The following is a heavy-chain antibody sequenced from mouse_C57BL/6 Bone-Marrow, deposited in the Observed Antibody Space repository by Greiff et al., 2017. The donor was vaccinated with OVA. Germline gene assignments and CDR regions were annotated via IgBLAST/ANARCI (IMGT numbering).Heavy chain of an antibody. V-gene: IGHV1-80*01. Sequence: VQLQQSGAELVKPGASVKISCKASGYAFSSYWMNWVKQRPGKGLEWIGQIYPGDGDTNYNGKFKGKATLTADKSSSTAYMQLSSLTSEDSAVYFCARLITTVVATENAMDYWGQGTSVTVSS. CDR2: IYPGDGDT. CDR3: ARLITTVVATENAMDY. J-gene: IGHJ4*01. CDR1: GYAFSSYW. D-gene: IGHD1-1*01.